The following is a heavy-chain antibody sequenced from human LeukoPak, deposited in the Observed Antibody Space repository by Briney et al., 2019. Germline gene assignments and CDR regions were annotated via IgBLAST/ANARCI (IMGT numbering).Heavy chain of an antibody. V-gene: IGHV4-4*07. CDR1: GDSIHSHF. D-gene: IGHD4-11*01. Sequence: SETLSLTCTVSGDSIHSHFCSWIRQPAGKGLEWIGRIHTNGNTHYNPSLKSRVTMSVDTSKNQFSLRLTSVTAADTAFYYCARGDYTEGGRNWSDPWGQGILVTVSS. J-gene: IGHJ5*02. CDR2: IHTNGNT. CDR3: ARGDYTEGGRNWSDP.